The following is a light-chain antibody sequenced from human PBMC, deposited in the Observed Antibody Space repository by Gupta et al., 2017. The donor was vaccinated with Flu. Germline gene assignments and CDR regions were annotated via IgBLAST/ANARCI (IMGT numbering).Light chain of an antibody. CDR1: KGNSSW. CDR2: AAS. Sequence: PSAVSASVGDRVTSTCRARKGNSSWLDWYQQKPGKAPKLLIYAASSLQSGVPSRFSGSGSGTDFTLTISSLQPEDFATYYCQQANSFPRTFGQGTKLEIK. V-gene: IGKV1-12*01. CDR3: QQANSFPRT. J-gene: IGKJ2*01.